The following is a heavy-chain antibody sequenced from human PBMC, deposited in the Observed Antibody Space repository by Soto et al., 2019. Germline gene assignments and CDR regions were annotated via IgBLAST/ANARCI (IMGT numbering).Heavy chain of an antibody. Sequence: LSLTCTVSGGSISSYYWSWIRQPPRKGLEWIGYIYYSGSTNYNPSLKSRVTISVDTSKNQFSLKLSSVTAADTTVYYCARHLIAAADAFDIWGQGTMVTVSS. CDR1: GGSISSYY. V-gene: IGHV4-59*08. CDR3: ARHLIAAADAFDI. J-gene: IGHJ3*02. CDR2: IYYSGST. D-gene: IGHD6-13*01.